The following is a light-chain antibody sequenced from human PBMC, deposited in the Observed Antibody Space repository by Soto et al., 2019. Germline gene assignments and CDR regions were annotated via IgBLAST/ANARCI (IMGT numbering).Light chain of an antibody. V-gene: IGKV1-9*01. CDR3: QQLDSYPIT. Sequence: DIQLTQSPSFLSASVGDRVTITCRASQGISSFLAWYQEKPGEAPKLLIYDASTLQSGVPLRFSGSGSGTEFTLTISSLQPEDFATYYCQQLDSYPITFGQGTRLEIK. J-gene: IGKJ5*01. CDR1: QGISSF. CDR2: DAS.